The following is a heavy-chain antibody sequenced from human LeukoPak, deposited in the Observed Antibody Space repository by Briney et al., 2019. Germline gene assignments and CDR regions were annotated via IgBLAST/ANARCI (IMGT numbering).Heavy chain of an antibody. D-gene: IGHD2-2*02. CDR3: ARDQYQLLYPNYYYMDV. J-gene: IGHJ6*03. Sequence: ASETLSLTRTVSGYSISSGYYWGWIRQPPGKGLEWIGSIYHSGSTYYNPSLKSRVTMSVDTSKNQFSLKLSSVTAADTAVYYCARDQYQLLYPNYYYMDVWGKGTTVTVSS. CDR2: IYHSGST. CDR1: GYSISSGYY. V-gene: IGHV4-38-2*02.